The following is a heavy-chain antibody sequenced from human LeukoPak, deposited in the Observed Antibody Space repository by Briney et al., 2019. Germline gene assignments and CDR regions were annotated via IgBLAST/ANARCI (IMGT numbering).Heavy chain of an antibody. CDR2: IYYSGST. D-gene: IGHD2-15*01. Sequence: SETLSLTCTVSGGSISSYYWSWIRQPPGKGLEWIGYIYYSGSTNYNPSLKSRVTISVDTSKNQFSLKLSSVTAADTPVYYCARHQGVLGWFDPWGQGTLVTVSS. V-gene: IGHV4-59*08. CDR1: GGSISSYY. CDR3: ARHQGVLGWFDP. J-gene: IGHJ5*02.